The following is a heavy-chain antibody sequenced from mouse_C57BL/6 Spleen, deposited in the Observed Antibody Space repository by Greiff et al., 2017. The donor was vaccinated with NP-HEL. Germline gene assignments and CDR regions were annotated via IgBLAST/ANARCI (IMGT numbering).Heavy chain of an antibody. V-gene: IGHV14-3*01. J-gene: IGHJ4*01. D-gene: IGHD2-4*01. CDR2: IDPANGHT. CDR1: GFNIKNTY. Sequence: EVQLQQSVAELVRPGASVKLSCTASGFNIKNTYMHWVKQRPEQGLEWIGRIDPANGHTQYAPQFQGKATITADTSSNTAYLQLSSLTSEDTAIYYCARSPYDYDEGGGAMDYWGQGTSVTVSS. CDR3: ARSPYDYDEGGGAMDY.